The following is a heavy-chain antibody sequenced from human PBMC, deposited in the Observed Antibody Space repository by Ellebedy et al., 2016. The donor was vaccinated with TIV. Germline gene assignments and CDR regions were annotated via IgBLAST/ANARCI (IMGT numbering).Heavy chain of an antibody. D-gene: IGHD3-3*01. J-gene: IGHJ4*02. Sequence: MPSETLSLTCTVSGGSISSYYWSWIRQPLGKGLEWIGYIYYSGSTNYNPSLKSRVTISVDTSKNQFSLKLSSVTAADTAVYYCARANDLFGVVIIFDYWGQGTLVTVSS. CDR3: ARANDLFGVVIIFDY. CDR1: GGSISSYY. V-gene: IGHV4-59*01. CDR2: IYYSGST.